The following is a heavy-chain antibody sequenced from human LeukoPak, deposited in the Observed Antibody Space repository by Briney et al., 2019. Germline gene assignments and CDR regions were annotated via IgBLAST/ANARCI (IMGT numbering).Heavy chain of an antibody. D-gene: IGHD3-22*01. CDR1: GGSFSGYY. V-gene: IGHV4-34*01. CDR3: ARAYYYYDSMDV. J-gene: IGHJ6*02. CDR2: INHSGST. Sequence: IPSETLSLTCAVYGGSFSGYYWSWIRQPPGKGLEWIGEINHSGSTNYNPSLKSRVTISVDTSKNQFSLKLSSVTAADTAVYCCARAYYYYDSMDVWGQGTTVTVSS.